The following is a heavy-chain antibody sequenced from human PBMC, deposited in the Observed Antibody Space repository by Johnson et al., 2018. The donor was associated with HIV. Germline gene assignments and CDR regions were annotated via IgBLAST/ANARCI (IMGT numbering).Heavy chain of an antibody. D-gene: IGHD1-1*01. V-gene: IGHV3-11*01. CDR3: TTDPWWNGYHAFDI. CDR2: ISSSGSST. J-gene: IGHJ3*02. Sequence: QVQLVESGGGVVQPGESLRLSCVASGFTFSGYNMGWIRQAPGKGLECLSYISSSGSSTYYTDSVKGRLTISRDNARKSLYLQMNSLKTEDTAVYYCTTDPWWNGYHAFDIWGQGTMVTVSS. CDR1: GFTFSGYN.